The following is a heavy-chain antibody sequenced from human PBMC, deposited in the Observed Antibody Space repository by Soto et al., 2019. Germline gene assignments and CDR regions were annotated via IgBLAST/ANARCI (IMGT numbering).Heavy chain of an antibody. J-gene: IGHJ6*02. V-gene: IGHV5-51*01. Sequence: GESLKISCEVCGYSFSTYWIGWVRQMPGKGLEWMGIIYPGDSDTRYSPSFQGQVTISADESTSTTYLQWSSLKASDTAIYYCARPQELGSRYIGADVWGQGTTVTVSS. CDR3: ARPQELGSRYIGADV. CDR2: IYPGDSDT. CDR1: GYSFSTYW. D-gene: IGHD1-20*01.